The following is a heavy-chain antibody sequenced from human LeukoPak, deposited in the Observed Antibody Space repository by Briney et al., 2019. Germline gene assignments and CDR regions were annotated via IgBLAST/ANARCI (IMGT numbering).Heavy chain of an antibody. J-gene: IGHJ4*02. V-gene: IGHV1-3*03. D-gene: IGHD4-17*01. CDR1: GYTFTSYA. CDR2: INAGNGNT. CDR3: ARGSTTVTTIDY. Sequence: ASVKVSCKASGYTFTSYAMHWVRQAPGQRLEWMGWINAGNGNTKYSQEFQGRVTITRDTSASTAYMELSSLRSEDMAVYYCARGSTTVTTIDYWGQGTLVTVSS.